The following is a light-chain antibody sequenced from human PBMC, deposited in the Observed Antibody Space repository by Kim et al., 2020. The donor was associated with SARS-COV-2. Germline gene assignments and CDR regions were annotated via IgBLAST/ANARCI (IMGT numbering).Light chain of an antibody. CDR2: DVS. J-gene: IGLJ3*02. CDR3: SSYTSRSTLV. Sequence: QSALTQPASVSGSPGQSITISCTGTSSDVGGYNYVSWYQQHPGKAPKLMIYDVSNRPSGVSNRFSGSKSGNTASLTISGLQAEDDADYYCSSYTSRSTLVFGGGTQLTVL. CDR1: SSDVGGYNY. V-gene: IGLV2-14*03.